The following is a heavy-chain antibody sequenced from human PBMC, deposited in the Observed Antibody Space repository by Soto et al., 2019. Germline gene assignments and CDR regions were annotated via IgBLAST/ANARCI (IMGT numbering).Heavy chain of an antibody. Sequence: GASVKVSCKASGYTFSSYGINWVRQAPGQGLEWMGWISAHNGNTNYAQRLQGRVTMTTDTSTSTAYVELRSLRSDDTAVYYCAREWPLKYSTSSATIYYYYYYMDVWGKGTTVTVSS. D-gene: IGHD6-6*01. CDR2: ISAHNGNT. J-gene: IGHJ6*03. CDR1: GYTFSSYG. CDR3: AREWPLKYSTSSATIYYYYYYMDV. V-gene: IGHV1-18*01.